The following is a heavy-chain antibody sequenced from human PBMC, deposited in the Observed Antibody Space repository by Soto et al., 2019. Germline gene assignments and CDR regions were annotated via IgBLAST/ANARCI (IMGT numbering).Heavy chain of an antibody. Sequence: LSLTCTVSGGSISSSSYYWGWIRQPPGKGLEWIGSIYYSGSTYYNPSLKSRVTISVDTSKNQFSLKLSSVTAADTAVYYCARHSAIGGGMDVWGQGATVTVSS. V-gene: IGHV4-39*01. CDR2: IYYSGST. CDR1: GGSISSSSYY. CDR3: ARHSAIGGGMDV. J-gene: IGHJ6*02. D-gene: IGHD1-26*01.